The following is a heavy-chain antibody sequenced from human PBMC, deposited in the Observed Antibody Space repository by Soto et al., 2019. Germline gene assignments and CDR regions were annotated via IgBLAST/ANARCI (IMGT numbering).Heavy chain of an antibody. CDR1: GFTFSDYY. Sequence: QVQLVESGGGLVKPGGSLRLSCAASGFTFSDYYMSWIRQAPGKGLEWVSYISSSGSTIYYADSVKGRFTISRDNAKNSLFREMNSLRAGDTAVYYCVTNGGYSSSSGGYYYYMDVWGKGTTVTVSS. V-gene: IGHV3-11*01. CDR3: VTNGGYSSSSGGYYYYMDV. D-gene: IGHD6-6*01. J-gene: IGHJ6*03. CDR2: ISSSGSTI.